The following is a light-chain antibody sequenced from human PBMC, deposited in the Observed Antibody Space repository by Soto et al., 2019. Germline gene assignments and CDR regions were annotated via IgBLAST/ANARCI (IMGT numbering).Light chain of an antibody. CDR1: QGISSY. CDR2: AAS. CDR3: QQLNSYLICT. V-gene: IGKV1-9*01. Sequence: DIQLTQSPSFLSASVGDRVTITCRASQGISSYLAWYQQKPGKAPKLLIYAASTLQSGVTSRFSGSGSWTEFTLTISSLQPEDFATYYCQQLNSYLICTFGPGTKVDIK. J-gene: IGKJ3*01.